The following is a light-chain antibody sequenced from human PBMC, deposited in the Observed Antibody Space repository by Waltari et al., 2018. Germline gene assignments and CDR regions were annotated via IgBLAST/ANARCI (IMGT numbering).Light chain of an antibody. CDR2: KAS. V-gene: IGKV1-5*03. CDR1: QSIGSS. Sequence: DIQMTQSPSTLSASVGDRVTITCRASQSIGSSLAWYQQKPGKPPKLLIYKASSLESGVPSRFSGSGSVTEFTLTISSLQPDDFATYYCQQYNSYSTFGPGTNVDIK. J-gene: IGKJ3*01. CDR3: QQYNSYST.